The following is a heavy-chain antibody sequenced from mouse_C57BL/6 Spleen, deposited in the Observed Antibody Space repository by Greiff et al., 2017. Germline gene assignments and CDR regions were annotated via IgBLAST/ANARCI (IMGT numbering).Heavy chain of an antibody. Sequence: QVQLQQPGAELVMPGASVKLSCKASGYTFTSYWMHWVKQRPGQGLEWIGEIDPSDSYTNYNQKFKGKSTLTVDKSSSTAYRQLSSLTSEDSAVYYCARRGTTVVNYWYFDVWGTGTTVTVSS. CDR2: IDPSDSYT. D-gene: IGHD1-1*01. CDR1: GYTFTSYW. J-gene: IGHJ1*03. V-gene: IGHV1-69*01. CDR3: ARRGTTVVNYWYFDV.